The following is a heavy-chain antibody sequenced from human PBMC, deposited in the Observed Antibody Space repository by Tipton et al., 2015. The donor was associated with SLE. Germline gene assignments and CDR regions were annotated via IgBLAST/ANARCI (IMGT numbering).Heavy chain of an antibody. Sequence: GSLRLSCAASGFTFSSYAMSWVRQAPGKGLEWVSAISGSGGSTYHADSVKGRFTIPRDNSKNTLYLQMNSLRAEDTAVYYCAVVVVAARGAFDIWGQGTMVTVSS. CDR3: AVVVVAARGAFDI. D-gene: IGHD2-15*01. CDR2: ISGSGGST. J-gene: IGHJ3*02. CDR1: GFTFSSYA. V-gene: IGHV3-23*01.